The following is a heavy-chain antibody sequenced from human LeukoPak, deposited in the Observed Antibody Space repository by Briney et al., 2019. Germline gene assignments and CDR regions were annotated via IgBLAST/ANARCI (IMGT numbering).Heavy chain of an antibody. D-gene: IGHD3-22*01. CDR2: ISWEVSYI. Sequence: GESLRLSCAASGFTFGDYAMHWVRQAPGKGLEWDSLISWEVSYIYYADSLKGRFTISRDNGKNSLYLQMNSLRAEDTAVYYCARDSFAGYDSTGYSSYDYWGQGTLVTVSS. CDR1: GFTFGDYA. J-gene: IGHJ4*02. CDR3: ARDSFAGYDSTGYSSYDY. V-gene: IGHV3-43D*04.